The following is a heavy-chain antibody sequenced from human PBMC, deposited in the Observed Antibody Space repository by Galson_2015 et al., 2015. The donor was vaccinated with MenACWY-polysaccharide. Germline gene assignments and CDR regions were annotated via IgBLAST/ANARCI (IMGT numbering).Heavy chain of an antibody. CDR3: AHRRGDSSTWYITSFDY. J-gene: IGHJ4*02. D-gene: IGHD6-13*01. CDR1: GFSLSTSGVG. Sequence: PALVKPTQTLTLTCTFSGFSLSTSGVGVGWMRQPPGKALEWLALIYWDDDKRYSPSLKSRLTITKDTSKNQVVLTMTSMDPVDTATYYCAHRRGDSSTWYITSFDYRGQGTLVTVSS. V-gene: IGHV2-5*02. CDR2: IYWDDDK.